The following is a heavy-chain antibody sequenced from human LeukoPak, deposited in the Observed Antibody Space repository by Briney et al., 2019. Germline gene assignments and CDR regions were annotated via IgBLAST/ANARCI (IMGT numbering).Heavy chain of an antibody. CDR2: ISGDSRYI. V-gene: IGHV3-21*06. D-gene: IGHD6-13*01. J-gene: IGHJ4*02. Sequence: GGSLRLSCAASGFTFSDYNLNWVRQAPGKGLEWVSCISGDSRYIYYADSLKGRSTISRDNAQNSLYLHMNNLRAEDTAVYYCARGPFSSSWSEFDYWGQGTLVTVSS. CDR3: ARGPFSSSWSEFDY. CDR1: GFTFSDYN.